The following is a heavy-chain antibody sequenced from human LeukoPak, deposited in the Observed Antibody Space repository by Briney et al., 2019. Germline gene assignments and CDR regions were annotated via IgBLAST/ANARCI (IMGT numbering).Heavy chain of an antibody. J-gene: IGHJ5*02. CDR3: ARSNYDSTTFYYHLDL. V-gene: IGHV3-74*01. D-gene: IGHD2/OR15-2a*01. CDR1: GFTFSSYW. CDR2: VDVHGQGT. Sequence: PGGSLRLSCAASGFTFSSYWMHGVRHAPGKGPVWVSRVDVHGQGTAYADSVKGRFTISRDNAKNTLSLQMNSLSAEDTAVYYCARSNYDSTTFYYHLDLWGQGTLVTVSS.